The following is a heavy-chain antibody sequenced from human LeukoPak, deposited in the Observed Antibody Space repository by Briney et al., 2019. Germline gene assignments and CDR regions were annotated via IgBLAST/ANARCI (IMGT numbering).Heavy chain of an antibody. V-gene: IGHV4-34*01. CDR3: ARALVFFGSNYWFDP. J-gene: IGHJ5*02. CDR2: INHSGST. D-gene: IGHD5-24*01. Sequence: SETLSLTCAVYGGSFSGYYWSWIRRPPGKGPEWIGEINHSGSTNYNPSLKSRVTISVDTSKNQFSLKLSSVTAADTAVYYCARALVFFGSNYWFDPWGQGTLVTVSS. CDR1: GGSFSGYY.